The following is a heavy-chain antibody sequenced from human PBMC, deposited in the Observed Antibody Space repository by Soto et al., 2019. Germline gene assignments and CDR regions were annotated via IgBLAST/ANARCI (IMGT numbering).Heavy chain of an antibody. CDR1: GFTFSDYY. Sequence: GGSLRLSCAASGFTFSDYYMSWIRQAPGKGLDWVSYISSSGSTIYYADSVKGRFTISRDNAKNSLYLQMNSLRAEDTAVYYCARGRLVAGTINYFDYWGQGTLVTVSS. D-gene: IGHD6-19*01. V-gene: IGHV3-11*01. CDR2: ISSSGSTI. J-gene: IGHJ4*02. CDR3: ARGRLVAGTINYFDY.